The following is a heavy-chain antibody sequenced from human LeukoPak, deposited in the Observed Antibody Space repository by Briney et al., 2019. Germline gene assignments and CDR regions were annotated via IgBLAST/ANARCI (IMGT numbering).Heavy chain of an antibody. D-gene: IGHD3-22*01. CDR2: IYHSGST. J-gene: IGHJ5*02. Sequence: SETLSLTCTVSGYSISSGYYWGWIRQPPGKGLEWIGSIYHSGSTYYNPSLKSRVTISVDTSKNQFSLKLSSVTAADTAVYYCARAGYYENNWFDPWGQGTLVTVSS. CDR1: GYSISSGYY. CDR3: ARAGYYENNWFDP. V-gene: IGHV4-38-2*02.